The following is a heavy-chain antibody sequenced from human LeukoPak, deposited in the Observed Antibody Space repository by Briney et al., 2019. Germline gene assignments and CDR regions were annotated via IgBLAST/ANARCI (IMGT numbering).Heavy chain of an antibody. Sequence: GGSLTLSCAASGFTFSSYGMHWVRQAPGKGLEWVAVISYDGSNKYYADSVEGRFTISRDNSKNTLYLQMNSLRAEDTAVYYCARGSGSYLGYWGQGTLVTVSS. J-gene: IGHJ4*02. D-gene: IGHD1-26*01. V-gene: IGHV3-30*03. CDR3: ARGSGSYLGY. CDR1: GFTFSSYG. CDR2: ISYDGSNK.